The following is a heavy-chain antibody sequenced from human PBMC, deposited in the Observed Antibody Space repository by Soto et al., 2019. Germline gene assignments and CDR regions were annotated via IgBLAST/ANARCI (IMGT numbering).Heavy chain of an antibody. CDR1: GFSFSNVW. CDR2: SRDKAHSYTT. Sequence: PGGSLRLSCAASGFSFSNVWMNWVRQAPGKGLEWVGRSRDKAHSYTTEYAASVKGRFTISRDDSKNSLYLQMNSLKTEDTAVYYCARVVTSISDYDMDVWGQGTTVTVSS. J-gene: IGHJ6*02. D-gene: IGHD5-18*01. V-gene: IGHV3-72*01. CDR3: ARVVTSISDYDMDV.